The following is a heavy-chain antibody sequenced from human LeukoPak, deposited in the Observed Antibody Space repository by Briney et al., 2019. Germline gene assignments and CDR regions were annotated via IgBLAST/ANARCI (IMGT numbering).Heavy chain of an antibody. CDR3: ARGGLTGTTIPYFDY. D-gene: IGHD1-7*01. CDR1: GFTFSSYW. Sequence: GGSLRLSCAASGFTFSSYWMHWVRQAPGKGLVWVSRINSDGSSTSYADAVKGRFTISRDNAKNTLYLQMNSLRAEDTAVYYCARGGLTGTTIPYFDYWGRGTLVSVSS. V-gene: IGHV3-74*01. CDR2: INSDGSST. J-gene: IGHJ4*02.